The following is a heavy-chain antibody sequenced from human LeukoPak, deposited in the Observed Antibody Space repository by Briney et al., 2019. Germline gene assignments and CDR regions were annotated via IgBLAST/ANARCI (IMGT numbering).Heavy chain of an antibody. V-gene: IGHV4-39*01. CDR2: IYYSGST. CDR1: GGSISSSSYY. Sequence: NPSETLSLTCTVSGGSISSSSYYWGWIRQPPGKGLEWIGSIYYSGSTYYNPSLKSRVTISVDTSKNQFSLKLSSVTAADTAVYYCARHGNYGSGGGAFDIWGQGTMVTVSS. D-gene: IGHD3-10*01. J-gene: IGHJ3*02. CDR3: ARHGNYGSGGGAFDI.